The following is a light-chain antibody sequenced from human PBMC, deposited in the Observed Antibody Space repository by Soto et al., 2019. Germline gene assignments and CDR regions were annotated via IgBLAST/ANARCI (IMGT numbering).Light chain of an antibody. J-gene: IGKJ2*01. CDR3: QQSYSTLLYT. CDR2: AAS. V-gene: IGKV1-39*01. CDR1: QSISSY. Sequence: DIQVTQSPSSLSASVGDRVTITCRASQSISSYLNWYQQKPGKAPKLLIYAASSLQSGVPSRFSGSESGTDFTLTISSLQPEDFATYYCQQSYSTLLYTFGQGTKLEIK.